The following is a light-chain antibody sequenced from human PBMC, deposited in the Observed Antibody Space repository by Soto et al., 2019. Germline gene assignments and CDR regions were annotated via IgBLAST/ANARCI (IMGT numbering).Light chain of an antibody. CDR2: AAS. Sequence: DIQMTQSPSSLSASVGDRVTITCRASQSISDSLNWYQHKPGTAPKLLIYAASSLQSGVPSRFSGGGSGTDFTLTINSLQPEDFVTYFCQHNNGYSWTXGQGTNVDI. CDR1: QSISDS. J-gene: IGKJ1*01. V-gene: IGKV1-39*01. CDR3: QHNNGYSWT.